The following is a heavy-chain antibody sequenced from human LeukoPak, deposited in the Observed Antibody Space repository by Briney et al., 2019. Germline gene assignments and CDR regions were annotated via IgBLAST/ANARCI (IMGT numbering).Heavy chain of an antibody. CDR2: IHYSGST. Sequence: SETLSLTCTVSGASINGYCWSWIRQSPGKGLEWIGYIHYSGSTNYNPSLKSRATISVDTSKNQFSLKLSSVTAADTAVYYCASGTGDYFDYWGQGTLVTVSS. CDR3: ASGTGDYFDY. D-gene: IGHD7-27*01. J-gene: IGHJ4*02. CDR1: GASINGYC. V-gene: IGHV4-59*08.